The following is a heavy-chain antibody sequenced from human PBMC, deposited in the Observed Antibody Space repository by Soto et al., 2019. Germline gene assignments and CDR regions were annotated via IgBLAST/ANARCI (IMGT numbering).Heavy chain of an antibody. D-gene: IGHD3-16*02. CDR2: IYSTGNS. CDR3: ARTRKDYVWGSYRLLDY. J-gene: IGHJ4*02. CDR1: GGSISTGDYY. V-gene: IGHV4-30-4*01. Sequence: PSETLSLTCTVSGGSISTGDYYWSWIRQPPGKGLEWIGYIYSTGNSYYNPSLKSRVAISIDTSKSQMSLKVSAVTAADTAVYYCARTRKDYVWGSYRLLDYWGQGTMLTVS.